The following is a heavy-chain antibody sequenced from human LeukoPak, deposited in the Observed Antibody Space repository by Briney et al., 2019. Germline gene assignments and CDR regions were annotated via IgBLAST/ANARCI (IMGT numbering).Heavy chain of an antibody. V-gene: IGHV3-21*04. Sequence: GGSLRLSCAASGFTFSSYSMNWVRQAPGKGLEWVSSISSSSSYIYYADSVKGRFTISRDNAKNSLYLQMNSLRAEDTAVYYCAVGVAAADLNYWGQGTLVTVSS. J-gene: IGHJ4*02. CDR3: AVGVAAADLNY. D-gene: IGHD6-13*01. CDR2: ISSSSSYI. CDR1: GFTFSSYS.